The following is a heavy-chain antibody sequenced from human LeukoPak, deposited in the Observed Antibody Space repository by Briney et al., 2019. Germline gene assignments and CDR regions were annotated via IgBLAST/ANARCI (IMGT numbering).Heavy chain of an antibody. J-gene: IGHJ4*02. CDR2: ISYDGSNE. Sequence: GRSLRLSCAASGLIFSSYGMHWVRQAPGKGLEWEAVISYDGSNEYYADSVKDRFTISRDNSKNTVYLQMNSLRAEDTAVYYCAKERTAYSSGWLALFDYWGQGTLVTVSS. D-gene: IGHD6-19*01. CDR3: AKERTAYSSGWLALFDY. V-gene: IGHV3-30*18. CDR1: GLIFSSYG.